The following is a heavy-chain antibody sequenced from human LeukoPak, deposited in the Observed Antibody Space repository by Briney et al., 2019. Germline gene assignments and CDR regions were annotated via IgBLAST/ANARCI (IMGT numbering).Heavy chain of an antibody. CDR2: IYYSGST. CDR3: ARQAISGYDPPPFDS. Sequence: PSETLSLTCTVSGGSISSYYWSWIRQPPGKGLEWIGYIYYSGSTNYNPSLKSRVTISVDTSKNQFSLKLSSVTAADTAVYYCARQAISGYDPPPFDSWGQGTLVTVSS. CDR1: GGSISSYY. J-gene: IGHJ4*02. V-gene: IGHV4-59*08. D-gene: IGHD5-12*01.